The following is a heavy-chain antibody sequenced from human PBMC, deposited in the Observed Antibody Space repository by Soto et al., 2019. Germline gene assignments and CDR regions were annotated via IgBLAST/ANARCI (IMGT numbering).Heavy chain of an antibody. CDR1: GGSISSYY. CDR3: ARQVSSSWSFDY. CDR2: IYYSGST. V-gene: IGHV4-59*08. J-gene: IGHJ4*02. Sequence: SETLSLTCTVSGGSISSYYWSWIRQPPGKGLEWIGYIYYSGSTNYNPSLKSRVTISVDTSKNQFSLKLSSVTAADTAVYYCARQVSSSWSFDYWCQGTLVTVSS. D-gene: IGHD6-13*01.